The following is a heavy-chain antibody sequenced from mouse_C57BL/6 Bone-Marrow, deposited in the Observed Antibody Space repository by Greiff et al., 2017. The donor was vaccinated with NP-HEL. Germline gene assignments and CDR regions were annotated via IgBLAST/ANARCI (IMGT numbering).Heavy chain of an antibody. V-gene: IGHV1-4*01. CDR3: ARYDYLWYFDV. CDR2: INPSSGYT. CDR1: GYTFTSYT. Sequence: QVQLQQSGAELARPGASVKMSCKASGYTFTSYTMHWVKQRPGQGLEWIGYINPSSGYTKYIQKFKDKATLTADKSSSTAYMQLSSLTSEDSAVYYCARYDYLWYFDVWGTGTTVTVSS. J-gene: IGHJ1*03. D-gene: IGHD2-4*01.